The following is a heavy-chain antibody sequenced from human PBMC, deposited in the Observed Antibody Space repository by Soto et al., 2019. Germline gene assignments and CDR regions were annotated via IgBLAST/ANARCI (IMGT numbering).Heavy chain of an antibody. V-gene: IGHV3-30*18. Sequence: GGSLRLSCAASGFTFSDYGMHWVRQAPGKGLEWVAAISYDGTNKNYADSVKGRFTISRDNSKKTLYLQMNSLRAEDTAVYYCAKSRAPRGDYYFGMDVWGQGTTVTVSS. D-gene: IGHD2-2*01. CDR3: AKSRAPRGDYYFGMDV. J-gene: IGHJ6*02. CDR2: ISYDGTNK. CDR1: GFTFSDYG.